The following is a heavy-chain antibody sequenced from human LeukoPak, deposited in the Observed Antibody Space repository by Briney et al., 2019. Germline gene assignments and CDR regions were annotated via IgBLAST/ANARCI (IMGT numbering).Heavy chain of an antibody. Sequence: GGSLRLSCAASGFTFSSYAMHWVRQAPGKGPEWVAVISYDGSNKYYADSVKGRFTVSRDNAKNSLYLQMNSLRAEDTAVYFCASQYTSSRIFDDWGQGTLVTVSS. D-gene: IGHD6-13*01. V-gene: IGHV3-30-3*01. CDR2: ISYDGSNK. CDR1: GFTFSSYA. J-gene: IGHJ4*02. CDR3: ASQYTSSRIFDD.